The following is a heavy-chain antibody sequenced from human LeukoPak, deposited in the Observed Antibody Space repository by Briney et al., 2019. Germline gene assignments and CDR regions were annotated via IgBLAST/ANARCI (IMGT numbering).Heavy chain of an antibody. CDR2: INHSGST. J-gene: IGHJ4*02. V-gene: IGHV4-34*01. CDR3: ARVSMVRGVITRLSLDY. D-gene: IGHD3-10*01. CDR1: GGSFSGYN. Sequence: PSETLSLTCAVYGGSFSGYNWSWIRQPPGKGLEWIGEINHSGSTNYNPSLKSQVTISVDTSKNQFSLKLSSVTAADTAVYYCARVSMVRGVITRLSLDYWGQGTLVTVSS.